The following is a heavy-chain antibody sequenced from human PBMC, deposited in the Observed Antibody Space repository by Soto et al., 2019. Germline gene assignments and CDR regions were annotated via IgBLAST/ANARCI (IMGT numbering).Heavy chain of an antibody. CDR1: GGTFSSYT. D-gene: IGHD6-19*01. CDR2: IIPILGIA. J-gene: IGHJ3*02. Sequence: QVQLVQAGAEVKKPGSSVKVSCKASGGTFSSYTISWVRQAPGQGLEWMGRIIPILGIANYAQKFQGRVTITADKSTSTAYMELSSLRSEDTAVYSCARDPGSGWYGDAFDIWGQGTMVTVSS. CDR3: ARDPGSGWYGDAFDI. V-gene: IGHV1-69*08.